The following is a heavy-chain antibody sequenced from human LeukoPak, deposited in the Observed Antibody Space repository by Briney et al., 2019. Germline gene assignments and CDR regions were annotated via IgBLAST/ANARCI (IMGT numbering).Heavy chain of an antibody. CDR2: IFYSGSA. Sequence: SETLSLTCAVSGYSISSGYYWGWIRQPPGKGLEWIVSIFYSGSAYYNPSLKSRVTIPLDTPKNQFSLKLRSVTATDTAVYYCASINWSRSYFDYWGQGTLVTVSS. V-gene: IGHV4-38-2*01. CDR3: ASINWSRSYFDY. D-gene: IGHD1-1*01. J-gene: IGHJ4*02. CDR1: GYSISSGYY.